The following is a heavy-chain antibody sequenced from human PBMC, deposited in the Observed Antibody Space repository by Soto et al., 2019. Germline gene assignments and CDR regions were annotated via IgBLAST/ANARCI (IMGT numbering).Heavy chain of an antibody. CDR3: AKDQVVGDTSITYYYYGMDV. CDR1: GFTFSSYA. V-gene: IGHV3-23*01. CDR2: ISGSGGST. J-gene: IGHJ6*02. Sequence: GGSLRLSCAASGFTFSSYAMSWVRQAPGKGLEWVSAISGSGGSTYYADSVKGRFTISRDNSKNTLYLQMNSLRAEDTAVYYCAKDQVVGDTSITYYYYGMDVWGQGTTVTVSS. D-gene: IGHD1-26*01.